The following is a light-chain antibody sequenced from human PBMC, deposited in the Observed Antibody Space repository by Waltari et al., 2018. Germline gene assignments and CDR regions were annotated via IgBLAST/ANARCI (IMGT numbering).Light chain of an antibody. CDR2: DDS. J-gene: IGLJ3*02. CDR3: QLWDTSNDRVV. CDR1: NIESES. Sequence: SIMLSQPPSMSVAPGQTARITCGGNNIESESVHWYQQKPGPAPLVVLYDDSARPSGIPRRFSGSNSGNKATLTISRVEAGDEADYYCQLWDTSNDRVVFGGGT. V-gene: IGLV3-21*02.